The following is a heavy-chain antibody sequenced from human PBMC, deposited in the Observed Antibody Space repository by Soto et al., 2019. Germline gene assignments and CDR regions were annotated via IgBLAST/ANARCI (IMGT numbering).Heavy chain of an antibody. Sequence: GSLRLPCAAGGCLYSSYPMSLVSQAPGKGMEWVSAICGSGGSTYYADSVQRRFTISRDNSKNTLYLQMNGLRAEDTAVYYCALREMGCSGGSCYALHYYYYYMDVWGKGTTVTVSS. CDR1: GCLYSSYP. V-gene: IGHV3-23*01. CDR2: ICGSGGST. D-gene: IGHD2-15*01. CDR3: ALREMGCSGGSCYALHYYYYYMDV. J-gene: IGHJ6*03.